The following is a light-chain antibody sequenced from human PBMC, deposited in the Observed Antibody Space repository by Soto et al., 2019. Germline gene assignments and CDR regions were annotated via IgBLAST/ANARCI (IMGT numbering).Light chain of an antibody. V-gene: IGLV2-14*01. CDR3: SSYTSISSLGI. Sequence: QSVLTQPASVSGSLGQSITISCTGTGSDVGSYKYVSWYQQHPGKAPKLIIFEVSNRPSGVSDRFSGSKSGNTASLTISGLQAEDEADYFCSSYTSISSLGIFGTGTKVT. CDR1: GSDVGSYKY. J-gene: IGLJ1*01. CDR2: EVS.